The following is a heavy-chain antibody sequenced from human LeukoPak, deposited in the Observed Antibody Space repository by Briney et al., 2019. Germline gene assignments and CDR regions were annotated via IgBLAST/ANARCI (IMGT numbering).Heavy chain of an antibody. V-gene: IGHV4-34*01. Sequence: PSETLSLTCAVYGGSFSGYYWSWIRQPPGKGLEWIGEINHSGSTNHNPSLKSRVTILVDTSKNQFSLKLSSVTAADTAVYYCARGRRKDIVATIGADPIPTDDYWGQGTLVTVSS. CDR2: INHSGST. CDR3: ARGRRKDIVATIGADPIPTDDY. J-gene: IGHJ4*02. CDR1: GGSFSGYY. D-gene: IGHD5-12*01.